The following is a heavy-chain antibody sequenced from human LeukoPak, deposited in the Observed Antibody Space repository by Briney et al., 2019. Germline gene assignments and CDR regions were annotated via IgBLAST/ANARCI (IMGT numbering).Heavy chain of an antibody. CDR1: GFSFSSYA. V-gene: IGHV3-23*01. CDR3: AKWLEGPMDYFAY. J-gene: IGHJ4*02. Sequence: GGSLRLSCAASGFSFSSYAMTWARQAPVKGLEWVSAISGDGTRTYYADSVKGRFTISRDNSKNTLYLEMSSLRVEDTAIYYCAKWLEGPMDYFAYWGQEPLVTVSS. D-gene: IGHD5-12*01. CDR2: ISGDGTRT.